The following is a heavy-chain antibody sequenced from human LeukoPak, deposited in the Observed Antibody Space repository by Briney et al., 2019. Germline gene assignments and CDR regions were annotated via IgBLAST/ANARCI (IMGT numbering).Heavy chain of an antibody. D-gene: IGHD3-10*01. Sequence: ASVKVSCKASGYSFTSSGFTWVRQAPGQGLEWMGWTSAYTGNTNYAQKLQGRVTMTTVTSTTTAYMELRSLISDVTAVYYCARIYFGSGSFAFDIWGQGTMVTVSS. CDR1: GYSFTSSG. CDR3: ARIYFGSGSFAFDI. CDR2: TSAYTGNT. J-gene: IGHJ3*02. V-gene: IGHV1-18*01.